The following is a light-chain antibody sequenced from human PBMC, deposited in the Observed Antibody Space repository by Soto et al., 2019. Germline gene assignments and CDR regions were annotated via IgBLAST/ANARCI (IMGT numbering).Light chain of an antibody. J-gene: IGLJ1*01. CDR2: GVT. Sequence: QSVLTQPASVSGSPGQSITTSCSGTSSDIGGHDDVSWYQQHPGKVPKLLLYGVTDRPSGVSDRFSGSKSGNVASLTISGLQAEDEADYYCCSYTSDLTPYVFGTGTKVTVL. V-gene: IGLV2-14*03. CDR3: CSYTSDLTPYV. CDR1: SSDIGGHDD.